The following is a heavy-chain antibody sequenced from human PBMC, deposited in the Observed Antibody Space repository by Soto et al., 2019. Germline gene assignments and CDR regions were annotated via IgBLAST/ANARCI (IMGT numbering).Heavy chain of an antibody. CDR3: ARDRVVADYYYGMDV. CDR2: IIPIFGTA. Sequence: SVKVSCKASGGTFSSYAISWVRQAPGQGLEWMGGIIPIFGTANYAQKFQGRVTITADESTSTAYMELSSLRSEDTAVYYCARDRVVADYYYGMDVWGQGTTVTVSS. CDR1: GGTFSSYA. J-gene: IGHJ6*02. V-gene: IGHV1-69*13. D-gene: IGHD3-22*01.